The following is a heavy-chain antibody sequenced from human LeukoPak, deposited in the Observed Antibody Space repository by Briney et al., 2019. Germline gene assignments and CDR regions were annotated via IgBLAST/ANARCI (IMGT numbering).Heavy chain of an antibody. V-gene: IGHV1-69*13. D-gene: IGHD3-10*01. CDR1: GGTFSSYA. Sequence: ASVKVSCKASGGTFSSYAISWVRQAPGQGLEWMGGIIPIFGTANYPQKFQGRVTITADESTSTAYMELSRLRFDDTAVYYCARGSDVVTMIRGIIISEYYFDYWGQGTLVTVSS. CDR2: IIPIFGTA. J-gene: IGHJ4*02. CDR3: ARGSDVVTMIRGIIISEYYFDY.